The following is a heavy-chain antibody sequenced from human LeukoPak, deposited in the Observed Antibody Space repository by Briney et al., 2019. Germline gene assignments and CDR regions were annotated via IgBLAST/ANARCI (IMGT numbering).Heavy chain of an antibody. J-gene: IGHJ4*02. Sequence: ASEKVSCKASGGTFSSYAISWVRQAPGQGLEWMGGIIPIFGTANYAQKFQGRVTITADESTSTAYMELSSLRSEDTAVYYCARAAPKKGIWFGELIPAYFDYWGQGTLVTVSS. CDR3: ARAAPKKGIWFGELIPAYFDY. D-gene: IGHD3-10*01. CDR1: GGTFSSYA. CDR2: IIPIFGTA. V-gene: IGHV1-69*13.